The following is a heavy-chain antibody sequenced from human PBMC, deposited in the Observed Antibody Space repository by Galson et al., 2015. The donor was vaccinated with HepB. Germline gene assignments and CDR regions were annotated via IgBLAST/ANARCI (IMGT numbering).Heavy chain of an antibody. J-gene: IGHJ6*02. CDR2: INAGNGNT. V-gene: IGHV1-3*01. CDR1: GYSFTSYA. D-gene: IGHD3-16*02. Sequence: SVKVSCKASGYSFTSYAMHWVRQAPGQRLEWMGWINAGNGNTKYSQKFQGRVTITRDTSASTAYMELSSLRSEDTAVYSCARSLRRVITFGGVIPPSMDVWGQGTTVTVSS. CDR3: ARSLRRVITFGGVIPPSMDV.